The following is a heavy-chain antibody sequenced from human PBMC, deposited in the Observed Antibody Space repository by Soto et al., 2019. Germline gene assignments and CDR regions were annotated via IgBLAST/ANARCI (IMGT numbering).Heavy chain of an antibody. CDR3: ARHVVASLSFGERVHHFDY. CDR2: FYYTGIT. V-gene: IGHV4-59*08. CDR1: GGSISNYY. D-gene: IGHD3-10*01. Sequence: QVQLQESGPGLVKPSETLSLPCTVSGGSISNYYWGGIRQPPGKGLEWVGDFYYTGITNYNPSLKSRISMSVATSKNQFSLKLSSVAAAYTAVYYCARHVVASLSFGERVHHFDYLGHGTLVTVSS. J-gene: IGHJ4*01.